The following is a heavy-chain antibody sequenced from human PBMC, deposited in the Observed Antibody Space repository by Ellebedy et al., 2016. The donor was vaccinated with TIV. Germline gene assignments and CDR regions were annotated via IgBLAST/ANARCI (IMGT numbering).Heavy chain of an antibody. J-gene: IGHJ4*02. CDR3: ARLRVSAGTFDY. D-gene: IGHD6-13*01. CDR1: GFSLSTSAMG. V-gene: IGHV2-5*02. Sequence: SGPTLVKPTQTLTLTCTFSGFSLSTSAMGVGWIRQPPGKALEWLAVIYWDDNLHYSPSLKSRLTITKDTSKNQVVLTMTNLDPVDTATYYCARLRVSAGTFDYWGQGTLVTVSS. CDR2: IYWDDNL.